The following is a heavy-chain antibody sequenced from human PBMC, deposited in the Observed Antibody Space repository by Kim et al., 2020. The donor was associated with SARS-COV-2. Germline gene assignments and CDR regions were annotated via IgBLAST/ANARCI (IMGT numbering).Heavy chain of an antibody. D-gene: IGHD3-10*01. CDR2: GTGYT. CDR3: ARELRSGY. Sequence: GTGYTTYSQKFQGRVPLTRDTSASTAYMDLSSLRSEDMAVYYCARELRSGYWGQGTLVTVSS. V-gene: IGHV1-3*01. J-gene: IGHJ4*02.